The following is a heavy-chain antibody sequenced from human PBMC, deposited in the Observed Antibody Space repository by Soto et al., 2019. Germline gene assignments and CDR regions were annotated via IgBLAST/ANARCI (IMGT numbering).Heavy chain of an antibody. CDR1: GYTFTSYD. V-gene: IGHV1-8*01. CDR2: MNHNSGNT. J-gene: IGHJ6*03. CDR3: ARGKKDYYGSGSYLGMTYYYYYYMDV. D-gene: IGHD3-10*01. Sequence: QVQLVQSGAEVKKPGASVKVSCKASGYTFTSYDINWVRQATGQGLERMGWMNHNSGNTGYAQKFQGRVTMTRNTSISTAYMELSSMRSEDTAVYYCARGKKDYYGSGSYLGMTYYYYYYMDVWGKGTTVTVSS.